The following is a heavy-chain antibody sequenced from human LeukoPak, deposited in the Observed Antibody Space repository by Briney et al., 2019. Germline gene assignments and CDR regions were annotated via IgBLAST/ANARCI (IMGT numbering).Heavy chain of an antibody. V-gene: IGHV3-7*01. CDR1: RFTFSSYW. CDR2: IKQDGSEK. J-gene: IGHJ4*02. Sequence: PGGSLRLSCAASRFTFSSYWMSWVRHAPGKGLELVANIKQDGSEKYYVDSVKGRFTISRDNAKNSLNLQLNSLRAEDTAVYYCARLNSYGFYYFDYWGQGTLVTVSS. CDR3: ARLNSYGFYYFDY. D-gene: IGHD5-18*01.